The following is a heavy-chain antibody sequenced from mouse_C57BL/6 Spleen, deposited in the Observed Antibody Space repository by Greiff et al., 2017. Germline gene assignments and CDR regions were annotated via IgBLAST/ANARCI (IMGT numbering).Heavy chain of an antibody. V-gene: IGHV3-6*01. J-gene: IGHJ3*01. D-gene: IGHD1-1*01. Sequence: EVQLQQSGPGLVKPSQSLSLTCSVTGYSITSGYYWNWIRQFPGNKLEWMGYISYDGSNNYNPSLKNRISITRDTSKNQFFLKLNSVTTEDTATYYCARGNYGSSYWFAYWGQGTLVTVSA. CDR1: GYSITSGYY. CDR3: ARGNYGSSYWFAY. CDR2: ISYDGSN.